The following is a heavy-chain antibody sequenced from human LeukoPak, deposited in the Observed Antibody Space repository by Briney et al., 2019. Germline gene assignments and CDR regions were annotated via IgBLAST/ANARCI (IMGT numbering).Heavy chain of an antibody. D-gene: IGHD3-10*01. Sequence: GGSLRLSCAASGFTFDDYAMHWVRQAPGKGLEWVSGISWNSGSIGYADSVKGRFTISRDNAKNSLYLQMNSLRAEDTALYYCAKDQRADRGVRVDYWGQGTLVTVSS. CDR1: GFTFDDYA. CDR3: AKDQRADRGVRVDY. J-gene: IGHJ4*02. CDR2: ISWNSGSI. V-gene: IGHV3-9*01.